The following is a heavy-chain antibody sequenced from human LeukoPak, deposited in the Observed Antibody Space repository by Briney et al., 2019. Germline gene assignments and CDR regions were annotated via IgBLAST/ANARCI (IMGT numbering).Heavy chain of an antibody. Sequence: GGSLRLSCAASGFTFRSYSMNWVRQAPGKGLEWVASISSRSTYIYYEDSVKGRFSISRDNAQNSLYLQMNSLRAEDTAVYYCARGQDIVDVPIAGFDYWGQGTLVTVSS. CDR1: GFTFRSYS. V-gene: IGHV3-21*01. CDR3: ARGQDIVDVPIAGFDY. J-gene: IGHJ4*02. D-gene: IGHD2-15*01. CDR2: ISSRSTYI.